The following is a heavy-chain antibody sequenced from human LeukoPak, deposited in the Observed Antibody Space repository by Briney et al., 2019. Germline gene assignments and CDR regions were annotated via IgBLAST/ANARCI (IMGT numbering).Heavy chain of an antibody. D-gene: IGHD6-13*01. V-gene: IGHV3-21*01. CDR3: ARGTDITATGSDF. J-gene: IGHJ4*02. CDR2: ISSSSSYI. CDR1: GFTFDDYA. Sequence: PGGSLRLSCAASGFTFDDYAMHWVRQAPGKGLEWVSSISSSSSYIYYADSMKGRFTISRDDAKNSLYLQMSSLRAEDTAVYYCARGTDITATGSDFWGQGTLVTVSS.